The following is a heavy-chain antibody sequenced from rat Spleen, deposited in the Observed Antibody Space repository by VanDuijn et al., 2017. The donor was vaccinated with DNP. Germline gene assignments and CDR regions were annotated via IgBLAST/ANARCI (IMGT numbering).Heavy chain of an antibody. V-gene: IGHV4-2*01. CDR2: INKDSSTI. J-gene: IGHJ4*01. Sequence: EVKLVESGGGLVLPGRSLKLSCVASGFNFNNFWMDWVRQAPGKGLEWIGEINKDSSTIHYSPSLRDKFAISRDNAQNTLYLQVSKLESEDTAIYYCARAYYGYNYAMDAWGQGTSVTVSS. CDR1: GFNFNNFW. D-gene: IGHD1-9*01. CDR3: ARAYYGYNYAMDA.